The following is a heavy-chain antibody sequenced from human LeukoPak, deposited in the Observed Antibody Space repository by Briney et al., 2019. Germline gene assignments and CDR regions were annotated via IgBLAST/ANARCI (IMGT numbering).Heavy chain of an antibody. J-gene: IGHJ4*02. CDR3: ARDPNSGSYYFDY. CDR1: GGTFSSYA. CDR2: IIPIFGTA. Sequence: SVKVPCKASGGTFSSYAISWVRQAPGQGLGWMGRIIPIFGTANYAQKFQGRVTITTDESTSTAYMELSSLRSEDTAVYYCARDPNSGSYYFDYWGQGTLVTVSS. V-gene: IGHV1-69*05. D-gene: IGHD1-26*01.